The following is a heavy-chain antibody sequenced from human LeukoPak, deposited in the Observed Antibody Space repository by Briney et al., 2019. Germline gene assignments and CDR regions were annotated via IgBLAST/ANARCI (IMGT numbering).Heavy chain of an antibody. D-gene: IGHD3-10*01. J-gene: IGHJ4*02. CDR2: ININSGGT. CDR1: GYTFTGYY. CDR3: AREGSAPWRGVRGVMWY. Sequence: GASVKVSGTASGYTFTGYYMHWVRQAPGQGLVWMGWININSGGTNYAQKFQGRVTMTRDTSISTAYMELSRLSSDDTAVYYGAREGSAPWRGVRGVMWYWGQGTLVTVSS. V-gene: IGHV1-2*02.